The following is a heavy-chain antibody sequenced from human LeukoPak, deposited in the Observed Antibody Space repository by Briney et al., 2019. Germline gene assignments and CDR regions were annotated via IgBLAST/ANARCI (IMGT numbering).Heavy chain of an antibody. Sequence: GGSLRLSCAASGFTFSNYGMSWVRQAPGKGLEWVSGINWNGGSTGYADSVKGRFTISRDNAKNSLYLQMNSLRAEDTALYYCARGYCSSTSCYFDYWGQGTLVTVSS. J-gene: IGHJ4*02. D-gene: IGHD2-2*01. V-gene: IGHV3-20*04. CDR3: ARGYCSSTSCYFDY. CDR1: GFTFSNYG. CDR2: INWNGGST.